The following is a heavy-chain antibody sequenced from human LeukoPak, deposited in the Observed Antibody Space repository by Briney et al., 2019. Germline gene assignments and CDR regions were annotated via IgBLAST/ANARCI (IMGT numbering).Heavy chain of an antibody. J-gene: IGHJ4*01. CDR3: ARVGVVAAGRYFFDY. CDR1: GFTVNTNY. Sequence: GGSLRLSCAASGFTVNTNYMTWVRQAPGKGLEWVSVIYSGGSTYYADSVKGRFTISRDNSQNTLYLQMNSLRAEDTAMYYCARVGVVAAGRYFFDYWGHGTLVTVSS. CDR2: IYSGGST. V-gene: IGHV3-53*01. D-gene: IGHD2-15*01.